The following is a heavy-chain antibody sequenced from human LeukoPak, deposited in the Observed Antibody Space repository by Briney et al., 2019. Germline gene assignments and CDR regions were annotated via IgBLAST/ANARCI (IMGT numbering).Heavy chain of an antibody. CDR1: GFTFSSYS. V-gene: IGHV3-21*01. Sequence: GGSLRLSCAASGFTFSSYSMNWVRQAPGKGLEGVSSISSSSSYIYYADSVKGRFTISRDNAKNSLYLQMNSLRAEDTAVYYCARARYFDWLAPDFDAFDIWGQGTMVTVSS. CDR2: ISSSSSYI. D-gene: IGHD3-9*01. J-gene: IGHJ3*02. CDR3: ARARYFDWLAPDFDAFDI.